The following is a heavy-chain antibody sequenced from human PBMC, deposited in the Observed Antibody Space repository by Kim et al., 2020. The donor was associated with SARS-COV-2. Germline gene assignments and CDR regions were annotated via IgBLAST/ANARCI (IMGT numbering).Heavy chain of an antibody. D-gene: IGHD4-17*01. CDR3: ARRSTVVPFDY. CDR2: T. V-gene: IGHV4-4*02. J-gene: IGHJ4*02. Sequence: TNYNPSLKSRVTISVDKSKNQFSLKLSSVTAADTAVYYCARRSTVVPFDYWGQGTLVTVSS.